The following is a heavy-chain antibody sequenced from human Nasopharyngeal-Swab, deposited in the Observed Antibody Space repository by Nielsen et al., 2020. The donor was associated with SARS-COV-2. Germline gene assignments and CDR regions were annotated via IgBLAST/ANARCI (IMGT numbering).Heavy chain of an antibody. CDR1: GYSFTSYW. CDR3: ARPYDSSGYHDAFDI. V-gene: IGHV5-51*01. CDR2: IYPGDSDT. Sequence: GESLKISCKGSGYSFTSYWIGWVRQMPGKGLEWMGIIYPGDSDTRYSPSFQGQVTISADKSISTAYLQWSSLKASDTAMYYCARPYDSSGYHDAFDIWGQGTTVTVSS. D-gene: IGHD3-22*01. J-gene: IGHJ3*02.